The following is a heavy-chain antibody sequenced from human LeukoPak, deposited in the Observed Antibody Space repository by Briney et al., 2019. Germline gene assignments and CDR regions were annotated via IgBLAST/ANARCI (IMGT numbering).Heavy chain of an antibody. V-gene: IGHV1-3*01. CDR2: INAGNGNT. CDR1: GYTFTSYA. J-gene: IGHJ4*02. D-gene: IGHD5-18*01. Sequence: ASVRVSCKASGYTFTSYAMHWVRQAPGQRLEWMGWINAGNGNTKYSQKFQGRVTITRDTSASTAYMGLSSLRSEDTAVYYCAGNFGYSYGKAGSYYFDYWGQGTLVTVSS. CDR3: AGNFGYSYGKAGSYYFDY.